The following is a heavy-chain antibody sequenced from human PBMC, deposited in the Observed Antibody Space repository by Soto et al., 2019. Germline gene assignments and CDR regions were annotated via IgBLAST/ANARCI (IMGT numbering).Heavy chain of an antibody. V-gene: IGHV4-59*01. Sequence: SETLSLTCSVSGDSIDRYYWTWIRQPPGKGLEWIGYIYYSGNTNYNPSLKSRVTISVDTSKNQFSLKLSSVTAADTAVYYCARDRGITIFGVVKGWFDPWGQGTLVTVSS. CDR2: IYYSGNT. CDR1: GDSIDRYY. J-gene: IGHJ5*02. CDR3: ARDRGITIFGVVKGWFDP. D-gene: IGHD3-3*01.